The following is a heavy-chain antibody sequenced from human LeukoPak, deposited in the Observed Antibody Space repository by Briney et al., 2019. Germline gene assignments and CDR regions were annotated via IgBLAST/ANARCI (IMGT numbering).Heavy chain of an antibody. Sequence: ASVKVSCKASGYTFTGYYMHWVRQAPGQGLEWMGWINPNSGGTNYAQKFQGRVTMTRDTSVSTAYMELTRLTSGDTAAYYCARGWAFDIWGPGTMVTVSS. CDR2: INPNSGGT. D-gene: IGHD2-15*01. J-gene: IGHJ3*02. CDR1: GYTFTGYY. V-gene: IGHV1-2*02. CDR3: ARGWAFDI.